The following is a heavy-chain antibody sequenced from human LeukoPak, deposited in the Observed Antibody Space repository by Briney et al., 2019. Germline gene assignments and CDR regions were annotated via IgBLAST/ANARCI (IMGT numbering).Heavy chain of an antibody. V-gene: IGHV4-59*01. Sequence: SETLSLTCTVSGGSIFSYYWSWIRQPPGKGLEWMGYIYYSGSTNYNPSLKSRVTISVDTSKKQFSLKLSSVTAADTAVYYCARRSAFLNALDIWGQGTMVTVSS. CDR2: IYYSGST. CDR1: GGSIFSYY. J-gene: IGHJ3*02. CDR3: ARRSAFLNALDI.